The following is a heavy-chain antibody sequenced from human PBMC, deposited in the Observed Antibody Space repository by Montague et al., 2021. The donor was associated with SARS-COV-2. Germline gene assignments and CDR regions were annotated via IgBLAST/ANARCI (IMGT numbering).Heavy chain of an antibody. D-gene: IGHD3-9*01. CDR2: IYYSGST. CDR1: GGSVSSGRYY. V-gene: IGHV4-61*01. J-gene: IGHJ5*02. CDR3: ARSGFYDLLTGYSFGSIDP. Sequence: SETLSLTCTVSGGSVSSGRYYWSWIRQPPGKGLEWIGYIYYSGSTNYNPSLKSRVTISVDTSKNQFSLKLSSVTAADTAVYYCARSGFYDLLTGYSFGSIDPWGQGTLVTVSS.